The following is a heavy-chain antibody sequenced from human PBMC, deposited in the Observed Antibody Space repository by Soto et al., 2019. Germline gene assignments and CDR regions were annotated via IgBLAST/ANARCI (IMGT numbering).Heavy chain of an antibody. J-gene: IGHJ4*02. CDR3: AKDSPFSGTGRLAFDY. Sequence: GGSLRLSCAASGFAFSGYAMTWVRQAPGKGFEWVSSTGGNGVATYYADSVTGRFTISRDNSKNTLYLQMDSLRAEDTAVYYCAKDSPFSGTGRLAFDYWGQGTLVTVSS. V-gene: IGHV3-23*01. CDR1: GFAFSGYA. CDR2: TGGNGVAT. D-gene: IGHD3-10*01.